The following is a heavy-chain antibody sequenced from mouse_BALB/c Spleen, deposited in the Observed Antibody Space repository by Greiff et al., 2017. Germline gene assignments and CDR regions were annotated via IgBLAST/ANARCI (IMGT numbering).Heavy chain of an antibody. CDR3: ARSGYYGSSLDY. V-gene: IGHV14-3*02. CDR1: GFNIKDTY. J-gene: IGHJ2*01. Sequence: VQLKQSGAELVKPGASVKLSCTASGFNIKDTYMHWVKQRPEQGLEWIGRIDPANGNTKYDPKFQGKATITADTSSNTAYLQLSSLTSEDTAVYYCARSGYYGSSLDYWGQGTTLTVSS. CDR2: IDPANGNT. D-gene: IGHD1-1*01.